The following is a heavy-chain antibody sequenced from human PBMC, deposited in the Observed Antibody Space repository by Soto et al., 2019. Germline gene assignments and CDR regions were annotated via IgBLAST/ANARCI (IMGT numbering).Heavy chain of an antibody. J-gene: IGHJ3*02. CDR2: ISSSGSTI. CDR3: ARGRVYFDWLFXPHPHAFDI. D-gene: IGHD3-9*01. Sequence: QVQLVESGGGLVKPGGSLRLSCAASGFTFSDYYMSWIRQAPGKGLEWVSYISSSGSTIYYADSVKGRFTISRDNAKNSLYLQMNSLRAEDTAVYYCARGRVYFDWLFXPHPHAFDIWGQGTMVTVSS. V-gene: IGHV3-11*01. CDR1: GFTFSDYY.